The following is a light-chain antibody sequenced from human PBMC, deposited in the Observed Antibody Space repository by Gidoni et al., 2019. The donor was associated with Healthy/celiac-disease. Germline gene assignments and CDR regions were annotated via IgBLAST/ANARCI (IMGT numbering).Light chain of an antibody. CDR3: SSYTSSSTLV. Sequence: HSALPQPASLSGSPGQSITISCTGTSSDVGVYNYVSWYQQHPGKAPKLMIYDVSNRPSGVSNRFSGAKSGNTASLTISGIQAEDEADYYCSSYTSSSTLVFGGGTKLTVL. J-gene: IGLJ2*01. CDR2: DVS. CDR1: SSDVGVYNY. V-gene: IGLV2-14*01.